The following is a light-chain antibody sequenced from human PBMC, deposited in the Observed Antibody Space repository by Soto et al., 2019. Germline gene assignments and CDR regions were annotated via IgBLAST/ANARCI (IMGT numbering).Light chain of an antibody. CDR3: SSYTSSSIDDV. CDR2: EVS. Sequence: QSALTQPASVSGSPGQSITISCTGTSSDVGGCNYVSWYHQHPGKAPKLMIYEVSNRPSGVSNRFSGAKSGNTASLTLSGLQAEDEADYYGSSYTSSSIDDVFGTGTKLTVL. J-gene: IGLJ1*01. CDR1: SSDVGGCNY. V-gene: IGLV2-14*01.